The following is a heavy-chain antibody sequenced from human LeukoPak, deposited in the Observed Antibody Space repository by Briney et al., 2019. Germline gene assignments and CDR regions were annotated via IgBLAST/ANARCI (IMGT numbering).Heavy chain of an antibody. CDR2: ITHSGST. J-gene: IGHJ4*02. CDR3: ARGDLSYGFDY. Sequence: PSETLSLTCAVYGGSFSDYYWSWIRQPPGKGLECIGEITHSGSTNYNPSLKSRVTISVDTSKNQFSLKLSSVTAADTAVYYCARGDLSYGFDYWGQGTLVTVFS. D-gene: IGHD4-17*01. CDR1: GGSFSDYY. V-gene: IGHV4-34*01.